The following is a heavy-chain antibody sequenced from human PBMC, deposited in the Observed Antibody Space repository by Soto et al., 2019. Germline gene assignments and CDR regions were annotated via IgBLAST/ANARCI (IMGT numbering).Heavy chain of an antibody. CDR2: INHSGST. V-gene: IGHV4-34*01. Sequence: SETLSLTCAVYGGSFSGYYWSWIRQPPGKGLEWIGEINHSGSTNYNPSLKSRVTISVDASKNQFSLKLSSVTAADTAVYYCAVKWEMATIMVDYWGQGTLVTVSS. D-gene: IGHD5-12*01. J-gene: IGHJ4*02. CDR3: AVKWEMATIMVDY. CDR1: GGSFSGYY.